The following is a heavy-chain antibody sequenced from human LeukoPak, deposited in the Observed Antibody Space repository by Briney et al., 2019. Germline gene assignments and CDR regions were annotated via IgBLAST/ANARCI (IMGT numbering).Heavy chain of an antibody. CDR3: AKGAGDSSGYYPYYFDY. V-gene: IGHV3-23*01. J-gene: IGHJ4*02. CDR2: IGGTRYST. Sequence: PGGSLRLSCAASGFTFSNYAMMWVRQAPGKGLEWVSIIGGTRYSTYYADSVRGRFTISRDNSKNTLYLQMNSLRAEDTAVYYCAKGAGDSSGYYPYYFDYWGQGTLVTVSS. D-gene: IGHD3-22*01. CDR1: GFTFSNYA.